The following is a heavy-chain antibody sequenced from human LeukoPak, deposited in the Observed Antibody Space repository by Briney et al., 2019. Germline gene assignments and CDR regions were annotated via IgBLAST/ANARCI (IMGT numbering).Heavy chain of an antibody. CDR1: GGSISSSSYY. J-gene: IGHJ3*02. V-gene: IGHV4-39*01. D-gene: IGHD2-21*01. CDR2: IYHSGST. CDR3: ARQGDDIVVVIASLDAFDI. Sequence: KASETLSLTCTVSGGSISSSSYYWGWIRQPPGKGLEWIGSIYHSGSTYYNPSLKSRVTISVDTSKNQFSLKLSSVTAADTAVYYCARQGDDIVVVIASLDAFDIWGQGTMVTVSS.